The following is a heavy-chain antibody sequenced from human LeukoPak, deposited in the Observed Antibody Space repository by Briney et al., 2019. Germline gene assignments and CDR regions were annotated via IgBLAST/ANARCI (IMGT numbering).Heavy chain of an antibody. Sequence: PSETLSLTCTVSGYSISSGYYWGWIQQPPGKGLEWIGSIYHSGSTYYNPSLKSRVTISVDTSKNQFSLKLSSVTAADTAVYYCARSIAARRGYIDYWGQGTLVTVSS. CDR2: IYHSGST. CDR1: GYSISSGYY. CDR3: ARSIAARRGYIDY. J-gene: IGHJ4*02. V-gene: IGHV4-38-2*02. D-gene: IGHD6-6*01.